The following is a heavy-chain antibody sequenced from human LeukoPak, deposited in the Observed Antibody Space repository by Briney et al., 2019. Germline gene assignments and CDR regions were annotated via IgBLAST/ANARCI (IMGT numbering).Heavy chain of an antibody. CDR2: INPNSGGT. CDR1: GYTSTGYY. V-gene: IGHV1-2*06. Sequence: GASVKVSRKASGYTSTGYYMHWVRQAPGQGLEWMGRINPNSGGTNYAQKFQGRVTMTRDTSISTAYMELSRLRSDDTAVYYCAGGYSYGFADYWGQGTLVTVSS. D-gene: IGHD5-18*01. J-gene: IGHJ4*02. CDR3: AGGYSYGFADY.